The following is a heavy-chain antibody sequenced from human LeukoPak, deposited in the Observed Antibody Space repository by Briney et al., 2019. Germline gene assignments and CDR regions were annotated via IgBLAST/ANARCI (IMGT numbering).Heavy chain of an antibody. Sequence: ASVKVSCKASGYTFTSYDMNWVRQATGQGLEWMGWMNPNSGNTGYAQKFQGRVTMTRHTSISTAYMELSSLRSEDTGVYYCARDSGIAAREGADYWGQGTLVTVSS. V-gene: IGHV1-8*01. CDR3: ARDSGIAAREGADY. D-gene: IGHD6-13*01. CDR2: MNPNSGNT. CDR1: GYTFTSYD. J-gene: IGHJ4*02.